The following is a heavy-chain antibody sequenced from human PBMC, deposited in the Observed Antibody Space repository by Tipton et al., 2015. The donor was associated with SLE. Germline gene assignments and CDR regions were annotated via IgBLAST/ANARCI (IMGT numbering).Heavy chain of an antibody. V-gene: IGHV4-34*01. Sequence: GSLRLSCAVYGGSFSGYYWSWIRQPPGKGLEWIGEINHSGSTNYNPSLKSRVTISVDTSKNQFSLKLSSVTAADTAVYYCARGPVYSSFYYYYYMDVWGKGTTVTVSS. CDR2: INHSGST. D-gene: IGHD6-19*01. CDR1: GGSFSGYY. CDR3: ARGPVYSSFYYYYYMDV. J-gene: IGHJ6*03.